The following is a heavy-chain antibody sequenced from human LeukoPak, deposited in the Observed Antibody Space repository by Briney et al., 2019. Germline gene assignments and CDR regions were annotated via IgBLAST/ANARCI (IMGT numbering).Heavy chain of an antibody. CDR1: GFTFSSYE. CDR3: ASGGWSGYYYYYMDV. CDR2: ISSSGSTI. V-gene: IGHV3-48*03. Sequence: GGSLRLSCAASGFTFSSYEMNWVRQAPGKGLEWVSYISSSGSTIYYAVSVKGRFTISRDNAKNSLYLQMNSLRAEDTAVYYCASGGWSGYYYYYMDVWGKGTTVTVSS. D-gene: IGHD2-15*01. J-gene: IGHJ6*03.